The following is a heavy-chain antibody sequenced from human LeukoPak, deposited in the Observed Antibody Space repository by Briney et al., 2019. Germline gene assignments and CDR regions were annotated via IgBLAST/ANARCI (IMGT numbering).Heavy chain of an antibody. D-gene: IGHD3-22*01. CDR1: GGSISSSSYY. CDR3: ARQPGRYYDSSGYNFDY. CDR2: IYYSGST. Sequence: PSETLSLTCTVSGGSISSSSYYWGWIRQPPGKGLEWIGSIYYSGSTYYNPSLKSRVTISVDSSKNQFSLKLSSVAAADTAVYYCARQPGRYYDSSGYNFDYWGQGTLVTVSS. V-gene: IGHV4-39*01. J-gene: IGHJ4*02.